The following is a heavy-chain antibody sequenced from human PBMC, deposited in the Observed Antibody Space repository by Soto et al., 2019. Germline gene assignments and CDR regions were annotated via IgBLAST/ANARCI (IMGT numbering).Heavy chain of an antibody. Sequence: ASVKVSCKASGYTFTSYDINWVRQATGQGLEWMGWMNPNSGNTGYAQKFQGRVTMTRNTSISTAYMELSSLRSEDKAVYYFARGLIPYGSGSYYLYYYYYCMDVWGQGTTVAVSS. CDR1: GYTFTSYD. V-gene: IGHV1-8*01. D-gene: IGHD3-10*01. CDR2: MNPNSGNT. J-gene: IGHJ6*02. CDR3: ARGLIPYGSGSYYLYYYYYCMDV.